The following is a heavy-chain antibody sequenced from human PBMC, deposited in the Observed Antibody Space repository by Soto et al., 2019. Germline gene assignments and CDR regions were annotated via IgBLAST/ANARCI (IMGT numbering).Heavy chain of an antibody. CDR2: IYYSGST. J-gene: IGHJ3*02. V-gene: IGHV4-59*08. CDR1: GGSISSYY. Sequence: QVQLQESGPGLVKPSETLSLTCTVSGGSISSYYWSWIRQPPGKVLEWMGYIYYSGSTNYNPSLKSRVTISVDTSKNQFSLKLSSVTAADTAVYYCARHRIPADAFDIWGQGTMVTVSS. D-gene: IGHD2-21*01. CDR3: ARHRIPADAFDI.